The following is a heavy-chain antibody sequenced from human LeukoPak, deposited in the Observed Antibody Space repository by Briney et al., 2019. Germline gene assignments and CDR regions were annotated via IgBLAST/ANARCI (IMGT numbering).Heavy chain of an antibody. J-gene: IGHJ4*02. D-gene: IGHD3/OR15-3a*01. Sequence: SETLSLTGTVSGGSISGYYWSCIRHPPCPALEWIGEINHSGSTNYNPSLKSRVTISVDTSKNQFSLKLSSVTAADTAVYYCARFGRSGYAYWGQGTLVTVSS. CDR1: GGSISGYY. CDR2: INHSGST. CDR3: ARFGRSGYAY. V-gene: IGHV4-34*01.